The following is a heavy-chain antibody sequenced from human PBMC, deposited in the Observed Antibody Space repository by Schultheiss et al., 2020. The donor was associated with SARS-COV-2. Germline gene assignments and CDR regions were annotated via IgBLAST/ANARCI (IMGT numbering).Heavy chain of an antibody. Sequence: GSLRLSCAASGFTVSNNYMSWVRQAPGKGLEWIGEINHSGSTNYNPSLKSRVTISVDTSKNQFSLKLSSVTAADTAVYYCARQSTDYDILTGYYIFFDYWGQGALVTVSS. V-gene: IGHV4-34*01. CDR3: ARQSTDYDILTGYYIFFDY. CDR2: INHSGST. J-gene: IGHJ4*02. CDR1: GFTVSNNY. D-gene: IGHD3-9*01.